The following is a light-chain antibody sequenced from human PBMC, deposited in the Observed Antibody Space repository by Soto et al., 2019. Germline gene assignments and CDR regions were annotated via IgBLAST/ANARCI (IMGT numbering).Light chain of an antibody. Sequence: QSVLAQPPSVSGAPGERVTISCTGSSSNIGAGYDVHWYQQLPGTAPKVLIYGGSNRPSGVPDRFSGSRSATSATLAISGLQAEDEADYYCQSYDRTLSGYVFGSGTKVTVL. CDR1: SSNIGAGYD. CDR3: QSYDRTLSGYV. V-gene: IGLV1-40*01. CDR2: GGS. J-gene: IGLJ1*01.